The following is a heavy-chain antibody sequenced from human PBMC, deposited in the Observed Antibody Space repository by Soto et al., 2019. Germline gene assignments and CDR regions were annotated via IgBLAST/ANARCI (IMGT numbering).Heavy chain of an antibody. J-gene: IGHJ4*02. CDR3: AKGGDMVRGSPDY. V-gene: IGHV3-9*01. CDR2: ISWNGGSI. CDR1: GFTFDDFV. D-gene: IGHD3-10*01. Sequence: EVQLVESGGGLVQPGRSLRLSCAASGFTFDDFVMHWVRQGQGKGLEWVSAISWNGGSIGYADSVKGRFTISRDNARNSLYLQMNSLRAEDTALYYCAKGGDMVRGSPDYWGQGTLVTVSS.